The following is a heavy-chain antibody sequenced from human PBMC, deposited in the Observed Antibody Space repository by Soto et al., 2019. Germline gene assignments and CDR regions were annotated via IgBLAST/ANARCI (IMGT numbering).Heavy chain of an antibody. J-gene: IGHJ4*02. D-gene: IGHD3-16*02. Sequence: SVKVSCKASGGTFSSYAISWVRQAPGQGLEWMGGIIPIFGTANYAQKFQGRVTITADESTSTAYMELSSLRSEDTAVYYCARGRSSTFGGVIVIPESSFDYWGQGTLVTVSS. CDR2: IIPIFGTA. CDR1: GGTFSSYA. V-gene: IGHV1-69*13. CDR3: ARGRSSTFGGVIVIPESSFDY.